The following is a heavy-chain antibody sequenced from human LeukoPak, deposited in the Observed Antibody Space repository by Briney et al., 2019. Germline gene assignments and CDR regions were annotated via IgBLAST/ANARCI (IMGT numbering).Heavy chain of an antibody. Sequence: GGSLRLSRAASGFTFDDYAMHWVRQAPGKGLEWVSGISWNSGSIGYADSVKGRFTISRDNAKNSLYLQMNSLRAEDTALYYCAKDYLPTPLYFDYWGQGTLVTVSS. D-gene: IGHD3-9*01. CDR3: AKDYLPTPLYFDY. V-gene: IGHV3-9*01. CDR1: GFTFDDYA. J-gene: IGHJ4*02. CDR2: ISWNSGSI.